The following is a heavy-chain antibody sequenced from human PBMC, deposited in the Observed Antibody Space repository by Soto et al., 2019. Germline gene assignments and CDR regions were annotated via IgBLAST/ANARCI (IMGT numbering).Heavy chain of an antibody. CDR1: GYTFNTYG. J-gene: IGHJ5*02. V-gene: IGHV1-18*01. CDR2: ISAYDGKP. Sequence: ASVEVSCKTSGYTFNTYGINWVRQAPGQGLELIGWISAYDGKPTYAEKFQGRVTMTTDTASSTAYRELRSLRSDDTAIYYCARDPREFWTSYWFDPWGQGTPVTVSS. CDR3: ARDPREFWTSYWFDP. D-gene: IGHD3-3*01.